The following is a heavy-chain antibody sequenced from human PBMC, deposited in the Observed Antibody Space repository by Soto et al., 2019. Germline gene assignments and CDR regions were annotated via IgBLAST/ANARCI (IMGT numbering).Heavy chain of an antibody. Sequence: QVHLVESGGGLVKPGGSLRLSCAASGFTFSDYYVTWIHQAPGKGLEWLSYISSTSRHTDYANSVKGRFTISRDNANNSLFLQMNSLRVDDTAVYFCARAASAAGSRYFDYWGQGALVTVSS. J-gene: IGHJ4*02. CDR3: ARAASAAGSRYFDY. V-gene: IGHV3-11*06. D-gene: IGHD6-13*01. CDR1: GFTFSDYY. CDR2: ISSTSRHT.